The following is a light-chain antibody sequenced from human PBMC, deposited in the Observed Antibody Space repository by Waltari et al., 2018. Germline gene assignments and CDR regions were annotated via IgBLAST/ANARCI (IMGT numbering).Light chain of an antibody. Sequence: ELVLTQSPGTLSLSPGESATLSCRARQRVRSSYLAWYQQKPGQAPRLLIFDASTRASGIPDRFSCSGSGTDFTLTITRLEPEDFAVYFCQQHDNSLWTFGQGTKVEVK. CDR1: QRVRSSY. J-gene: IGKJ1*01. CDR2: DAS. V-gene: IGKV3-20*01. CDR3: QQHDNSLWT.